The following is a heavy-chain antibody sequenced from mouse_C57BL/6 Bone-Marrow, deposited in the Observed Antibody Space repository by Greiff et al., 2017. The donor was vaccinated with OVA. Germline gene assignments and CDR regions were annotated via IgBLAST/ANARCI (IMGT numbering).Heavy chain of an antibody. J-gene: IGHJ4*01. CDR2: INYDGSST. D-gene: IGHD2-1*01. V-gene: IGHV5-16*01. Sequence: EVHLVESEGGLVQPGSSMKLSCTASGFTFSDYYMAWVRQVPEKGLEWVANINYDGSSTYYLDSLKSRFIISRDNAKNILYLQMSSLKSEDTATYYCARGPYGNSYAMDYWGQGTSVTVSS. CDR3: ARGPYGNSYAMDY. CDR1: GFTFSDYY.